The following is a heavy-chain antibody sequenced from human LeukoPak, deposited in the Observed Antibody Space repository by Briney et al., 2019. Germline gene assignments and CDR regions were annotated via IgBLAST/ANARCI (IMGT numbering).Heavy chain of an antibody. Sequence: SETLSLTCTVSGGSISYYYWHWIRQPPGKGLEWIGYIYHSGSTYYNPSLKSRVTISVDRSKNQFSLKLSSVTAADTAVYYCARFGAGLDYWGQGTLVTVSS. V-gene: IGHV4-30-2*01. CDR3: ARFGAGLDY. CDR2: IYHSGST. J-gene: IGHJ4*02. D-gene: IGHD3-10*01. CDR1: GGSISYYY.